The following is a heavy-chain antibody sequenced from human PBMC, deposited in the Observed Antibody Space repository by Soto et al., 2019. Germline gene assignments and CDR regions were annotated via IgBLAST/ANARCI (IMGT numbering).Heavy chain of an antibody. V-gene: IGHV4-39*07. D-gene: IGHD3-9*01. CDR2: IYSSENT. CDR3: ARGAYYDILTGYDPFDP. Sequence: SETLSLTCTVSGGSVSSNSYSWGWVRQSPGKGLEWIGTIYSSENTYYNPSLLSRVTISVDTSKNQFSLKLTSVTAADTAVYYCARGAYYDILTGYDPFDPWGQGTLVTVSS. CDR1: GGSVSSNSYS. J-gene: IGHJ5*02.